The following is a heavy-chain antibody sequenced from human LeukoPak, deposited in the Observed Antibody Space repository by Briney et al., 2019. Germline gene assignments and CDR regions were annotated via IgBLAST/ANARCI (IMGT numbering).Heavy chain of an antibody. Sequence: GGSLRLSCAASGFTFSDYYMSWVRQAPGKGLEWVSYISSTSTYTNYADSVKGRFTISRDTAKNSLYLQMNSLRAEDTAVYYCAKEFCSGGSCNLGYWGQGTLVTVSS. CDR2: ISSTSTYT. CDR3: AKEFCSGGSCNLGY. V-gene: IGHV3-11*05. CDR1: GFTFSDYY. D-gene: IGHD2-15*01. J-gene: IGHJ4*02.